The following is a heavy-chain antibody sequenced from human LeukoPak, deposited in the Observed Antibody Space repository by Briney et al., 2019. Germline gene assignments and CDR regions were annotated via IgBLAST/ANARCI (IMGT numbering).Heavy chain of an antibody. CDR2: IIPIFGTA. Sequence: ASVTVSCKASGGTFSSYAISWVRQAPGQGLEWMGGIIPIFGTANYAQKFQGRVTITADESTSTAYMELSSLRSEDTAVYYCANGYCSGGSCYYYYYYGMDVWGQGTTVTVSS. CDR3: ANGYCSGGSCYYYYYYGMDV. J-gene: IGHJ6*02. D-gene: IGHD2-15*01. CDR1: GGTFSSYA. V-gene: IGHV1-69*13.